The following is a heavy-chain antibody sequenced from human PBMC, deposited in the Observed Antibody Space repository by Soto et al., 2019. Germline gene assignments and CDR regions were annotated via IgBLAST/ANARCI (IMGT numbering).Heavy chain of an antibody. Sequence: SVKAACKASGSDFVGHYRHWLRQTPGEGFARMRYVDPQNGVGSLSQNFKYRVIMTRHTSITTVFMQLNNLRSEESALYHCARATLFIGHITNPREASPGVLDYWGQGTPVTVS. V-gene: IGHV1-2*02. CDR2: VDPQNGVG. J-gene: IGHJ4*02. D-gene: IGHD3-3*01. CDR3: ARATLFIGHITNPREASPGVLDY. CDR1: GSDFVGHY.